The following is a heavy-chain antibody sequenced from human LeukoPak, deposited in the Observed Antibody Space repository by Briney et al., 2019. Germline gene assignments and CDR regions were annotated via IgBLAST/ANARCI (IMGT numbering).Heavy chain of an antibody. Sequence: ASETLSLTCTVSGGSISSYYWSWVRQPPGKGLEWIGYIYYSGSTYYNPSLKSRVTISVDTSKNQFSLQLSSVTAADTAVYYCARPPHYYDTSGYSVWGQGTLVTVSS. CDR1: GGSISSYY. D-gene: IGHD3-22*01. CDR3: ARPPHYYDTSGYSV. J-gene: IGHJ4*02. CDR2: IYYSGST. V-gene: IGHV4-59*01.